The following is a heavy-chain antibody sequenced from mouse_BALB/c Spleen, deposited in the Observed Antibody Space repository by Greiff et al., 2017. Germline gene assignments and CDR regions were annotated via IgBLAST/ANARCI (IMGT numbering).Heavy chain of an antibody. V-gene: IGHV1-7*01. CDR2: INPSTGYT. J-gene: IGHJ3*01. Sequence: QVQLKQSGAELAKPGASVKMSCKASGYTFTSYWMHWVKQRPGQGLEWIGYINPSTGYTEYNQKFKDKATLTADKSSSTAYMQLSSLTSEDSAVYYCARMLGITTGAYWGQGTLVTVSA. D-gene: IGHD2-4*01. CDR1: GYTFTSYW. CDR3: ARMLGITTGAY.